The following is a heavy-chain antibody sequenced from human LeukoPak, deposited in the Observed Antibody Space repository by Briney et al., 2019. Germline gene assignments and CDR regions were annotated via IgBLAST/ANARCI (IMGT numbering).Heavy chain of an antibody. V-gene: IGHV4-39*01. J-gene: IGHJ4*02. CDR1: GGSISSSSYY. D-gene: IGHD1-26*01. CDR2: IYYSGST. Sequence: PSETLSLTCTVSGGSISSSSYYWGWIRQPQGKGLKWIGSIYYSGSTYYNPSLKSRVTISVDTSKNQFSLKLSSVTAADTAVYYCARIRVDELPDYWGQGTLVTVSS. CDR3: ARIRVDELPDY.